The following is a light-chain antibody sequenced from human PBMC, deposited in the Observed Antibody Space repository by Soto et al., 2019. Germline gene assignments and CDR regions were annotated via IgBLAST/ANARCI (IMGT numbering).Light chain of an antibody. Sequence: EILLTQSPSTLSLSPGERATLSCRASQSVSSSYLAWYQQKPGQAPRLLIYGASSRATGIPERFSGSGSGTDFTLTISRLEPEDFEVYYCQQYGSSLITFGQGTRLEIK. V-gene: IGKV3-20*01. CDR2: GAS. CDR3: QQYGSSLIT. J-gene: IGKJ5*01. CDR1: QSVSSSY.